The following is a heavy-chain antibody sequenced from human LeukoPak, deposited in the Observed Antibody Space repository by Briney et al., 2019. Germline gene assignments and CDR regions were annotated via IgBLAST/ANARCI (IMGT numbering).Heavy chain of an antibody. CDR1: GFTFSSYA. V-gene: IGHV3-15*01. Sequence: PGGSLRLSCAASGFTFSSYAMSWVRQAPGKGLEWVGRIKSKTDDGTTDYAAPVKGRFTISRDDLKETLYLQMNSLKTEDTAVYYCTTGYSNYLRYYYYFYMDVWGKGTTVTVSS. CDR3: TTGYSNYLRYYYYFYMDV. J-gene: IGHJ6*03. CDR2: IKSKTDDGTT. D-gene: IGHD4-11*01.